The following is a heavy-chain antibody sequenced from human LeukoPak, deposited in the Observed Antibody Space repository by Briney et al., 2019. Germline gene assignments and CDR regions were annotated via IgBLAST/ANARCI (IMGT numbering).Heavy chain of an antibody. Sequence: SETLSLTCTVSGGSISSGSYYWSWIRQPAGKGLEWIGRIYTSGSTNYNPSLKSRVTISVDTSKNQFSLKLSSVTAADTAVYYCAREGPVSTDAFDTWGQGTMVTVSS. CDR2: IYTSGST. CDR1: GGSISSGSYY. V-gene: IGHV4-61*02. CDR3: AREGPVSTDAFDT. J-gene: IGHJ3*02.